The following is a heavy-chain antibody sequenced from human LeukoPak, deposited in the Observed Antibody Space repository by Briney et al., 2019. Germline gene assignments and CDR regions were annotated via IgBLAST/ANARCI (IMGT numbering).Heavy chain of an antibody. Sequence: PSETLSLTCTVSGDSISNYYLTWIRQSPGKGLEWIGYTHHSGTTKNNPSLKSRVTMSVETSKNRFSLRLISVTAADTAVYYCARDKRDPYDSNSYIDVFDMWGQGTMVTVSS. CDR2: THHSGTT. CDR3: ARDKRDPYDSNSYIDVFDM. D-gene: IGHD3-22*01. V-gene: IGHV4-59*01. CDR1: GDSISNYY. J-gene: IGHJ3*02.